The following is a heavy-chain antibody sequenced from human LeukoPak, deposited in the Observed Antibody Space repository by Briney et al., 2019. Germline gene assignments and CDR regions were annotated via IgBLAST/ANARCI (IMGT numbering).Heavy chain of an antibody. CDR3: AKDAVRGWGRINWFDS. V-gene: IGHV3-7*03. CDR1: GFTFSNYA. J-gene: IGHJ5*01. CDR2: IKQDGSEK. D-gene: IGHD3-16*01. Sequence: GGSLRLSCAASGFTFSNYAMSWVRQAPGKGLEWVANIKQDGSEKYYVDSVKGRFTISRDNSKNTLYLQMNSLRAEDTALYYCAKDAVRGWGRINWFDSWGQGTLVTVSS.